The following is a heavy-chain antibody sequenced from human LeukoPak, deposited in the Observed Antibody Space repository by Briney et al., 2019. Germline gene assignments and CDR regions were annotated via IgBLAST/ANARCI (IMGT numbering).Heavy chain of an antibody. J-gene: IGHJ4*02. D-gene: IGHD6-19*01. CDR2: VSYSGST. CDR3: ARHMGRIAVSDNFDY. Sequence: SETLSLTCNVSGGSMSTYYWSWIRQTPGKGLEWIGYVSYSGSTNYNPSLKSPITISLDTSKNQFSLKLSSVTAADTAVYYCARHMGRIAVSDNFDYWGQGTLVTVSS. V-gene: IGHV4-59*01. CDR1: GGSMSTYY.